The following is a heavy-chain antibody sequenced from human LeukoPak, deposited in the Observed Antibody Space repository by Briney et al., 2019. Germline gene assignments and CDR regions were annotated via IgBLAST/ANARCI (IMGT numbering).Heavy chain of an antibody. Sequence: GGSLRLSCAASGFTLSDAWMSWVRQAPGKGLEWVGRIRSRSEGGTTDYTAPVKGRFSISRDDSENTLYLQMNNLKSEDTAVYYCTSYYYGSGSYYNVEWFDPWGPGTLVTVSS. D-gene: IGHD3-10*01. J-gene: IGHJ5*02. CDR1: GFTLSDAW. V-gene: IGHV3-15*01. CDR2: IRSRSEGGTT. CDR3: TSYYYGSGSYYNVEWFDP.